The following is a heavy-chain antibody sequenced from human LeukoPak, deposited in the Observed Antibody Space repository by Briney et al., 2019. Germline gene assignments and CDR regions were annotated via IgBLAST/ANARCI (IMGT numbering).Heavy chain of an antibody. J-gene: IGHJ4*02. D-gene: IGHD3-16*01. CDR2: IYYSGST. V-gene: IGHV4-59*08. CDR3: AGGGLQVDY. Sequence: SETLSLTCAVYGGSFSGYYWSWIRQPPGKGLEWIGYIYYSGSTNYNPSLKSRVTISVDTSKNQFSLKLSSVTAADTAVYYCAGGGLQVDYWGQGTLVTVSS. CDR1: GGSFSGYY.